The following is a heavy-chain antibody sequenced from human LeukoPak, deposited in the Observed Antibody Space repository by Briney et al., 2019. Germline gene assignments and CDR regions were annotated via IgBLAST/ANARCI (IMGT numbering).Heavy chain of an antibody. Sequence: GGSLRLSCAASGFTFSSYAMSWVRQAPGKGLEWVSAISGSGGSTYYADSVKGRFTISRDNSKNTLYLQMNSLRAEDTAVYYCAKSLGDIVVVPAQAFDIWGQGTMVTVSS. J-gene: IGHJ3*02. CDR2: ISGSGGST. V-gene: IGHV3-23*01. CDR1: GFTFSSYA. CDR3: AKSLGDIVVVPAQAFDI. D-gene: IGHD2-2*01.